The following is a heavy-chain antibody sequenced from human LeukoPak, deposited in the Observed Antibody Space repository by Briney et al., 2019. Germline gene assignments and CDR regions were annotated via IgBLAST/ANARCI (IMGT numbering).Heavy chain of an antibody. D-gene: IGHD2-8*01. J-gene: IGHJ4*02. Sequence: PGGSLRLSCAASGFTFSSHAMSWVRQAPGKGLEWVSAISGSGGSTYYADSVKGRFTISRDNSKNTLYLQMNSLRAEDTAVYYCAKDISVDGDYFDYWGQGTLVTVSS. CDR2: ISGSGGST. CDR3: AKDISVDGDYFDY. CDR1: GFTFSSHA. V-gene: IGHV3-23*01.